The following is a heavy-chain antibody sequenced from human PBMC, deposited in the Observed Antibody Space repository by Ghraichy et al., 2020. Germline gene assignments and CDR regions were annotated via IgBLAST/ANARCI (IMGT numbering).Heavy chain of an antibody. CDR1: GFTFSSYW. D-gene: IGHD6-13*01. CDR3: ARDRGSSSWYANWFDP. Sequence: GGSLRLSCAASGFTFSSYWMSWVRQAPGKGLEWVANIKQDGSEKYYVDSVKGRFTISRDNAKNSLYLQMNSLRAEDTAVYYCARDRGSSSWYANWFDPWGQGTLVTVSS. V-gene: IGHV3-7*01. J-gene: IGHJ5*02. CDR2: IKQDGSEK.